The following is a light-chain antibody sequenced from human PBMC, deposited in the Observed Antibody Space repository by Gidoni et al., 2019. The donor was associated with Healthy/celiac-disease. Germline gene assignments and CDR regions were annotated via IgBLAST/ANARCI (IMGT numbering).Light chain of an antibody. CDR2: QDS. CDR1: KLGDKY. CDR3: QAWDSSTGRV. Sequence: SYELTQPPSVSVSPGQTASITCSGDKLGDKYACWYQQKPGKAPVLVIYQDSKRPSGIPERFSGSTSGNTATMTISGTQAMDEADYYCQAWDSSTGRVFGGGTKLTVL. J-gene: IGLJ2*01. V-gene: IGLV3-1*01.